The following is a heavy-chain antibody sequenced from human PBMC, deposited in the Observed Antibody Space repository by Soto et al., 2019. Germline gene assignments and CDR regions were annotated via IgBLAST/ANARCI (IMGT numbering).Heavy chain of an antibody. D-gene: IGHD3-22*01. CDR3: VAKEYYYDSSGYDFDY. J-gene: IGHJ4*02. V-gene: IGHV3-30*03. CDR2: ISYDGSNK. CDR1: GFTFSSYG. Sequence: GGSLRLSCAASGFTFSSYGMHWVRQAPGKGLEWVAVISYDGSNKYYADSVKGRFTISRDNSKNTLYLQMNSLRAEDTAVYYCVAKEYYYDSSGYDFDYWGQGTLVTVSS.